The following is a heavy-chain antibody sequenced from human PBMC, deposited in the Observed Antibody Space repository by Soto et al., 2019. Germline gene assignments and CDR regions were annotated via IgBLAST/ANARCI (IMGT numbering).Heavy chain of an antibody. D-gene: IGHD3-3*01. Sequence: EVQLLESGGGLVQPGGSLRLSCAASGFTFSSYAMSWVRQAPGKGLEWVSAICGSGGSTYYADSVKGRFTISRDNSKNTLYLQMNSLRAEDTAVYYCAKGVYYDFWSGSGENWFDPWGQGTLVTVSS. CDR2: ICGSGGST. V-gene: IGHV3-23*01. J-gene: IGHJ5*02. CDR1: GFTFSSYA. CDR3: AKGVYYDFWSGSGENWFDP.